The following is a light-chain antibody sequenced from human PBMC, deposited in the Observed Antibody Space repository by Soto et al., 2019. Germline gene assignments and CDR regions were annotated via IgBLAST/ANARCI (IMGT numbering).Light chain of an antibody. J-gene: IGKJ1*01. CDR3: QQYDSFPWT. V-gene: IGKV1-5*01. CDR2: DAS. Sequence: DIQMTQSLSTLSASVGDRVTITCRASQDIITWLAWYQQKPGKAPKLLIYDASSLDSGVPSRFSGSGSGTDYTLTISSLQPDDFATYFCQQYDSFPWTFGQGTKVEIK. CDR1: QDIITW.